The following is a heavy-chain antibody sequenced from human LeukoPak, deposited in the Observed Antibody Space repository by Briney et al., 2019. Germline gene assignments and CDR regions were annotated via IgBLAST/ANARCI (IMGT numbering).Heavy chain of an antibody. Sequence: SETLSLTCAVYGGSFSGYYWSWIRQPPGKGLEWIGEINHSGSTNNNPSLKSRVTISVDTSKNQFSLKLSSVTAADTAVYYCARTGYCSGSSCYLNPVDYWGQGTLVTVSS. CDR1: GGSFSGYY. J-gene: IGHJ4*02. D-gene: IGHD2-15*01. CDR3: ARTGYCSGSSCYLNPVDY. CDR2: INHSGST. V-gene: IGHV4-34*01.